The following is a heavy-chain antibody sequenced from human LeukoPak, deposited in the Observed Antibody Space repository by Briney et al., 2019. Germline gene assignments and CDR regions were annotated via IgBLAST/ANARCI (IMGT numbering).Heavy chain of an antibody. CDR3: ARDYKYAFDN. Sequence: GGSLRLSCAASGFRFSDCMNWVRPAPGKGREWISYIGISSGNTNYADSVKGRFTISGDKAKNSLYLQMNSLRVEDTAVYYCARDYKYAFDNWGQGTLVTVSS. CDR2: IGISSGNT. J-gene: IGHJ4*02. V-gene: IGHV3-48*01. D-gene: IGHD5-24*01. CDR1: GFRFSDC.